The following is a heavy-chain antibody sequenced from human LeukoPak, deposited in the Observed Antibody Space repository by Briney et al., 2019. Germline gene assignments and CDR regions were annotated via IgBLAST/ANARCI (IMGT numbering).Heavy chain of an antibody. J-gene: IGHJ6*03. CDR1: GFTLSSYS. Sequence: GGSLRLSCAASGFTLSSYSMNWVRQAPGKGLEWVSYISSSSNTIYYADSVKGRFTISRDNSKNTLYLQMNSLRAEDTAVYYCAKVGIGDSVSRDYYYMDVWGKGTTVTISS. V-gene: IGHV3-48*01. CDR3: AKVGIGDSVSRDYYYMDV. CDR2: ISSSSNTI. D-gene: IGHD3-10*01.